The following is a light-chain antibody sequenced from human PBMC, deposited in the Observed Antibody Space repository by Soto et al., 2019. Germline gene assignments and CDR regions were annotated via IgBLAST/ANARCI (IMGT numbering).Light chain of an antibody. V-gene: IGLV1-44*01. CDR1: NSNIGSHT. J-gene: IGLJ2*01. Sequence: QSVLTQPPSASGTPGQRVTISRSGSNSNIGSHTVHWFRQVPGTAPKLLIYSNDQRPSGVPDRFSGFKSGISVSLAISGLQSEDEADYYCAAWDDSLNGVVFGGGTKVTVL. CDR3: AAWDDSLNGVV. CDR2: SND.